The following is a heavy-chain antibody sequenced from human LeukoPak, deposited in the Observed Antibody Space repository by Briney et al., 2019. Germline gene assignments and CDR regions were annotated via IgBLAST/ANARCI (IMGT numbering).Heavy chain of an antibody. CDR1: GFTLSNYW. V-gene: IGHV3-7*01. J-gene: IGHJ4*02. CDR3: ASYYCTTTTCYYFEY. Sequence: GGSLRLSCAASGFTLSNYWMSWVHQAPGKGLEWVANIKQDGSEKYYVDSVKGRFTISRDNAKNSLYLQMNSLRADDTAVYYCASYYCTTTTCYYFEYWGQGTLVTVSS. CDR2: IKQDGSEK. D-gene: IGHD2-2*01.